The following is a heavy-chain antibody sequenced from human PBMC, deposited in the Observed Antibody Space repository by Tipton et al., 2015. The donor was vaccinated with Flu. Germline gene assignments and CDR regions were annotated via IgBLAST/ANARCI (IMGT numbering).Heavy chain of an antibody. CDR1: GYDFTMHV. CDR3: VGALGYCSSTSCFDY. D-gene: IGHD2-2*01. Sequence: QLVQSGAEVRKPGESLKISCQASGYDFTMHVIAWVRQMPGKGLEWMGIIDPGKSESTYSTSFQGQVTFSVDTSINTAYLHWRSLKASDTAMYYCVGALGYCSSTSCFDYWGQGTLVTVSS. CDR2: IDPGKSES. J-gene: IGHJ4*02. V-gene: IGHV5-51*03.